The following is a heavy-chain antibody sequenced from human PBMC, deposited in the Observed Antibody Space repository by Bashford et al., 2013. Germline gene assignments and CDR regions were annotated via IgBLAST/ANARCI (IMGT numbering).Heavy chain of an antibody. Sequence: GSLRLSCAASGFTFSSYAMSWVRQAPGKGLEWVSAISGSGGSTYYADSVKGRFTISRDNSKNTLYLQMNSLRAEDTAVYYCAKGSRASGYSLTKMTTWGQGTLVTVSS. V-gene: IGHV3-23*01. D-gene: IGHD3-22*01. CDR1: GFTFSSYA. CDR3: AKGSRASGYSLTKMTT. J-gene: IGHJ4*02. CDR2: ISGSGGST.